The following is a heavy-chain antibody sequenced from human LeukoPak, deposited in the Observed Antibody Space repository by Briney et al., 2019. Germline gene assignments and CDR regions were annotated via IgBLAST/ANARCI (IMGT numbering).Heavy chain of an antibody. CDR2: ISGSGGST. Sequence: PGGSLRLSCAASGFTLSSYAMSWVRQAPGKGLEWVSAISGSGGSTYYADSVKGRFTISRDNSKNTLYLQMNSLRAEDTAVYYCAKGGHYGSGSYDYWGQGTLVTISS. CDR1: GFTLSSYA. J-gene: IGHJ4*02. CDR3: AKGGHYGSGSYDY. D-gene: IGHD3-10*01. V-gene: IGHV3-23*01.